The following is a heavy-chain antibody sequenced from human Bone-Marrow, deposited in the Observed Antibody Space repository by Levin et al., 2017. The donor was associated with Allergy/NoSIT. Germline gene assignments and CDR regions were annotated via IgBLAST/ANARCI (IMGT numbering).Heavy chain of an antibody. V-gene: IGHV1-69*13. D-gene: IGHD3-9*01. CDR1: GGTFSSYA. Sequence: ASVKVSCKASGGTFSSYAISWVRQAPGQGLEWMGGIIPIFGTANYAQKFQGRVTITADESTSTAYMELSSLRSEDTAVYYCARAIDILTGYYTGYYYYGMDVWGQGTTVTVSS. CDR3: ARAIDILTGYYTGYYYYGMDV. CDR2: IIPIFGTA. J-gene: IGHJ6*02.